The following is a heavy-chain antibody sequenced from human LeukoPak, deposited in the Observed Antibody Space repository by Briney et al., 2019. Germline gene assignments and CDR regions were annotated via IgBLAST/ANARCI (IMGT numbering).Heavy chain of an antibody. CDR2: IYTSGST. CDR3: ARGSHSGDYDRLDY. D-gene: IGHD3-22*01. V-gene: IGHV4-4*07. CDR1: GGSISSYY. Sequence: SETLSLTXTVSGGSISSYYWSWIRQPAGKGLEWIGRIYTSGSTNYNPSLTSRVTMSVDMSKNQFSLKLSSVTAADTAAYYCARGSHSGDYDRLDYWGQGTLVTVSS. J-gene: IGHJ4*02.